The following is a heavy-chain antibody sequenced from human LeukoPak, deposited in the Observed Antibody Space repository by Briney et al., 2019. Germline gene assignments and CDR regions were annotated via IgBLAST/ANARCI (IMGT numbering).Heavy chain of an antibody. J-gene: IGHJ3*02. CDR2: IRYDGSKS. V-gene: IGHV3-30*02. D-gene: IGHD1-26*01. Sequence: GGSLRLSCAASGFTFNSYGMHWVRQAPGKGLEWVAFIRYDGSKSYFADSVKGRFALSRDNSKNTSYLQMSSLRPEDTAVYFCAKDGGSGSYFAFDIWGQGTMVTVSS. CDR1: GFTFNSYG. CDR3: AKDGGSGSYFAFDI.